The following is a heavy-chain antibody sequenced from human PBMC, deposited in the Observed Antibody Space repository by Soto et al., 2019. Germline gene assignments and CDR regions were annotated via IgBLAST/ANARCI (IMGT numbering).Heavy chain of an antibody. D-gene: IGHD4-17*01. Sequence: XGSLEISCAASGFTFSSYGMHGVRQAPGKGLEWVAVISYDGSNKYYADSVKGRFTISRDNSKNTLYLQMNSLRAEDTAVYYCAKDYLRTYGDYSPLDYWGQGTLVTVSS. V-gene: IGHV3-30*18. CDR3: AKDYLRTYGDYSPLDY. CDR2: ISYDGSNK. J-gene: IGHJ4*02. CDR1: GFTFSSYG.